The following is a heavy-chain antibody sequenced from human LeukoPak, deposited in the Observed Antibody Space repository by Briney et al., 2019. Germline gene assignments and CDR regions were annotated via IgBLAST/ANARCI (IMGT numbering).Heavy chain of an antibody. Sequence: SETLSLTCAVYGGSFIDYYWSWIRRPPGKGLEWIGEINHSGSTDYNPSLKSRVTISVDTSNNQFSLKLTSVTAADTAVSYCARWVGATRFDYWGQGILVTVSS. D-gene: IGHD1-26*01. V-gene: IGHV4-34*01. J-gene: IGHJ4*02. CDR3: ARWVGATRFDY. CDR1: GGSFIDYY. CDR2: INHSGST.